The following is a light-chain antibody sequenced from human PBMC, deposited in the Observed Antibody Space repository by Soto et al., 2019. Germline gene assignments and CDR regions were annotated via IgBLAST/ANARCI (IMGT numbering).Light chain of an antibody. V-gene: IGLV2-8*01. CDR3: SSYTYSSTPYV. Sequence: QSALTQPPSASGSPGQSVTISCTGTSSDVGAYNYVSWYQQHAGKAPKLVIYEVTKRPSGVPDRFSGSKSGNTASLTISGLQAEDEADYYCSSYTYSSTPYVFGTGTKLTVL. CDR1: SSDVGAYNY. CDR2: EVT. J-gene: IGLJ1*01.